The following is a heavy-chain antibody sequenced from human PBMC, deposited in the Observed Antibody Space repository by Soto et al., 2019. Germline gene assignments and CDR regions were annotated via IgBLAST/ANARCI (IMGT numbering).Heavy chain of an antibody. Sequence: EVQLVESGGGLVQPGGSLRLSCAASGFTFSSYWMHWVRQAPGKGLEWVSRINSDGSSTSYAESVKGRCTISRDNAKNTLYLQMNSLRAEDTAVYYCARRNWNYGGSFDYWGQGTLVTVSS. CDR3: ARRNWNYGGSFDY. J-gene: IGHJ4*02. V-gene: IGHV3-74*01. CDR2: INSDGSST. D-gene: IGHD1-7*01. CDR1: GFTFSSYW.